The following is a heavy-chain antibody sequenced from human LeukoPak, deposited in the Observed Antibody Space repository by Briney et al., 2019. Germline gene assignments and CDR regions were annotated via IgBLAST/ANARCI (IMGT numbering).Heavy chain of an antibody. Sequence: SETLSLTCTVSGGSISSYYWSWIRQPAGKGLEWIGRIYASGSTNYNPSLKSRVTMSVDTSKNQFFLKLSSVTAADTAVYYCASIVVVTAADPSDAFDIWGQGTMVTVSS. J-gene: IGHJ3*02. CDR3: ASIVVVTAADPSDAFDI. D-gene: IGHD2-21*02. CDR2: IYASGST. V-gene: IGHV4-4*07. CDR1: GGSISSYY.